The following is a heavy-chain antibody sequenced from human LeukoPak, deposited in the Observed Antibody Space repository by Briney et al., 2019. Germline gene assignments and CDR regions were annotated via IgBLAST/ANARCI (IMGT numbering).Heavy chain of an antibody. D-gene: IGHD6-19*01. J-gene: IGHJ6*03. CDR1: GYTFTSYD. CDR3: AREAVAGIVGYYYYMDV. V-gene: IGHV1-69*05. Sequence: SVKVSCKASGYTFTSYDINWVRQATGQGLEWMGGIIPIFGTANYAQKFQGRVTITTDESTSTAYMELRSLRSEDTAVYYCAREAVAGIVGYYYYMDVWGKGTTVTVSS. CDR2: IIPIFGTA.